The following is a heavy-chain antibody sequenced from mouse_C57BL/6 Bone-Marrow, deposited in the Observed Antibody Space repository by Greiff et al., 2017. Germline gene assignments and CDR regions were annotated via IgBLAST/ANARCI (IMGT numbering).Heavy chain of an antibody. CDR3: ARTRPYWYFDV. CDR2: ISSGSSTI. Sequence: EVKLMESGGGLVKPGGSLKLSCAASGFTFSDYGMHWVRQAPEEGLEWVAYISSGSSTIYYADTVKGRFTISRDNAKNTLFLQMTSLRSEDTAMYYCARTRPYWYFDVWGTGTTVTVSS. CDR1: GFTFSDYG. V-gene: IGHV5-17*01. J-gene: IGHJ1*03.